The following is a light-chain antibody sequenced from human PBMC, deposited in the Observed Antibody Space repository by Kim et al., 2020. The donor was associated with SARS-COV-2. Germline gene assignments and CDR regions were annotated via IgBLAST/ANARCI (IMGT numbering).Light chain of an antibody. CDR1: SSDVGGYNC. J-gene: IGLJ1*01. V-gene: IGLV2-11*01. Sequence: GQSVTISCTGTSSDVGGYNCVSWYQQRPGKAPNLMIYDVSKRPSGVPDRFSGSKSGNTAALTISGLQAEDEADYYCCSYAGSYTFVFGTGTKVTVL. CDR2: DVS. CDR3: CSYAGSYTFV.